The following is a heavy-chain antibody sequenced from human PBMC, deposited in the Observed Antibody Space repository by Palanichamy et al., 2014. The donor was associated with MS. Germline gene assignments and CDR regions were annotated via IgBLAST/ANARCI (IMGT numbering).Heavy chain of an antibody. Sequence: QVQLQESGPGLVKPSETLSLTCTVSGGSISSYYWSWIRQPPGKGLEWIGYIYYSGSTNYNPSLKSRATISVGTSKNQFSLKLSSVTAADTAVYYCARSPDYGDSSRMDYYYYMDVWGKGTTVTVSS. J-gene: IGHJ6*03. D-gene: IGHD4-17*01. CDR2: IYYSGST. CDR1: GGSISSYY. V-gene: IGHV4-59*01. CDR3: ARSPDYGDSSRMDYYYYMDV.